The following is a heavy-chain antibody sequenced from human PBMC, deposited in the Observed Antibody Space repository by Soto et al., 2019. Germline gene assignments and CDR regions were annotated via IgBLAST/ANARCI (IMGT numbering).Heavy chain of an antibody. J-gene: IGHJ4*02. Sequence: SVKVSCKASGGTFSSYTISWVRQAPGQGLEWMGRIIPILGIANYAQKFQGRVTITADRSTSTAYMELSSLRSEDTAVYYCARDLHPTTETYYDFCSGPTPGFDYWGQGTLVTVSS. V-gene: IGHV1-69*04. CDR2: IIPILGIA. CDR3: ARDLHPTTETYYDFCSGPTPGFDY. D-gene: IGHD3-3*01. CDR1: GGTFSSYT.